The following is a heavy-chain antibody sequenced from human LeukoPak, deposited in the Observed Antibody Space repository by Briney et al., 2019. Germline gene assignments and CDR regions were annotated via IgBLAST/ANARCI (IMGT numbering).Heavy chain of an antibody. Sequence: GRSLRLSCAASGFTFSSYGMHWVRQAPGKGLEWVAVISYDGSNKYYADSVRGRFTISRDNSKNTLYLQMNSLRAEDTAVYYCAKGNWFDPWGQGTLVTVSS. CDR1: GFTFSSYG. J-gene: IGHJ5*02. CDR2: ISYDGSNK. CDR3: AKGNWFDP. V-gene: IGHV3-30*18.